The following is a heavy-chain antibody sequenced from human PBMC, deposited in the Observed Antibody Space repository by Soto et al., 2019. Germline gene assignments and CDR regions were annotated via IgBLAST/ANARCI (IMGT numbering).Heavy chain of an antibody. CDR1: GYRFPSHW. CDR3: ARLTYSSSHLVPFYX. CDR2: IYPADSNT. V-gene: IGHV5-51*01. D-gene: IGHD6-6*01. J-gene: IGHJ4*02. Sequence: PGEALKISWQGSGYRFPSHWIGWVRQMPGKGLELMGIIYPADSNTMYGPSFEGQVTISADKSISTAYLQWSSLKSSETAIYYCARLTYSSSHLVPFYXWGQGTLVTVSX.